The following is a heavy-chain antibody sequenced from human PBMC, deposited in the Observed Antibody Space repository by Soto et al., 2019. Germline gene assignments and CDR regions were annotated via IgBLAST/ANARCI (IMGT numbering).Heavy chain of an antibody. CDR3: AKVLCSSTSCYTGIGPY. Sequence: SLRLSCAASGFTFRSYGRLWVRQAPGNGLELVAVISYDGSNKYYADSVKGRFTISRDNSKNTLYLQMNSLRAEDTAVYYCAKVLCSSTSCYTGIGPYWGQGTLVT. V-gene: IGHV3-30*18. CDR1: GFTFRSYG. D-gene: IGHD2-2*02. CDR2: ISYDGSNK. J-gene: IGHJ4*02.